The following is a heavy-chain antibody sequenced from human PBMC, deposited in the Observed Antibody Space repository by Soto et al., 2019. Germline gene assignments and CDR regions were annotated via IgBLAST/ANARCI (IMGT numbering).Heavy chain of an antibody. CDR1: GDTISTGGYS. CDR2: TYHSGNP. CDR3: XXXXXXXXXGYXXX. J-gene: IGHJ5*02. D-gene: IGHD6-25*01. Sequence: QLQLQESGSRLVKSSETLSLTCGVSGDTISTGGYSWAWIRQPPGKALEWIGHTYHSGNPYYNPSLKSRVIISVDRSKNQFSXKVSXVTAXXXXXXXXXXXXXXXXXGYXXXWGQGTLVTV. V-gene: IGHV4-30-2*01.